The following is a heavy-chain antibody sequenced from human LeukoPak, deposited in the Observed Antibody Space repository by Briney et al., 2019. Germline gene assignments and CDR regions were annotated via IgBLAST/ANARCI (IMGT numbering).Heavy chain of an antibody. CDR2: IYPGDSDT. CDR1: GYNFTSYW. J-gene: IGHJ4*02. V-gene: IGHV5-51*01. D-gene: IGHD3-10*01. CDR3: ARHLGDTTVLIDY. Sequence: GESLQISCKGSGYNFTSYWIGWVRQMPGKGLEWMGIIYPGDSDTRYSPSFQGQVTISADKSISTAYLQWSSLKASDTAMYYCARHLGDTTVLIDYWGQGTLVTVSS.